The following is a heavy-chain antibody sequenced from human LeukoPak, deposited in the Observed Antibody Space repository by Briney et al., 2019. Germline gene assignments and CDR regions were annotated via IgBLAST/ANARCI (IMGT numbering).Heavy chain of an antibody. D-gene: IGHD6-13*01. J-gene: IGHJ4*02. V-gene: IGHV3-30*02. CDR2: IRSDVSSN. CDR1: GFTFSSHG. Sequence: GGSLRLSCAASGFTFSSHGMHWVRQAPGKGLEWVTFIRSDVSSNYYGDSVKGRFTLSRDNFKNTLSLQMNSLRAEDTAVYYCAKGNFAAGFDYWGQGTLVTVSS. CDR3: AKGNFAAGFDY.